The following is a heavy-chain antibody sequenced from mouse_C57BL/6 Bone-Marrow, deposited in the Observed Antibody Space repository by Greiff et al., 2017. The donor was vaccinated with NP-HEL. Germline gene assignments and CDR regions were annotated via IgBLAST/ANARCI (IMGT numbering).Heavy chain of an antibody. Sequence: VQLKQSGTVLARPGASVKMSCKTSGYTFTSYWMHWVKQRPGQGLEWIGAIYPGNSDTSYNQKFKGKAKLTAVTSASTAYMELSSLTNEDSAVYYCTRSITTVVAGDWYFDVWGTGTTVTVSS. CDR2: IYPGNSDT. J-gene: IGHJ1*03. V-gene: IGHV1-5*01. D-gene: IGHD1-1*01. CDR1: GYTFTSYW. CDR3: TRSITTVVAGDWYFDV.